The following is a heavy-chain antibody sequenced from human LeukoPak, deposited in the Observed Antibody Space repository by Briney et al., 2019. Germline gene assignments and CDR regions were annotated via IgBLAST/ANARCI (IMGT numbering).Heavy chain of an antibody. CDR3: ARHAPLVRGVIYYFDH. CDR2: IYPGDSDT. D-gene: IGHD3-10*01. J-gene: IGHJ4*02. V-gene: IGHV5-51*01. CDR1: GYTFTTHW. Sequence: GESLKISCQGSGYTFTTHWIGWVRQMPGKGLGWMGIIYPGDSDTTYSPSFQGQVTISADKSISTAYLQWSSLKASDTAMYYCARHAPLVRGVIYYFDHWGQGTLVTVSS.